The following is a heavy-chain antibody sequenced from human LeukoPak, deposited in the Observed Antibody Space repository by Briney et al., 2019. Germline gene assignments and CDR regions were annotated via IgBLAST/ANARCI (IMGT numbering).Heavy chain of an antibody. J-gene: IGHJ6*02. CDR3: ARDVYYYYYGMDV. CDR2: ISSSSSTI. CDR1: GFTFSSYS. Sequence: GGSLRLSCAASGFTFSSYSMNWVRQAPGKGLEWVLYISSSSSTIYYADSVKGRFTISRDNAKNSLYLQMNSLRAEDTAVYYCARDVYYYYYGMDVWGQGTTVTVSS. V-gene: IGHV3-48*04.